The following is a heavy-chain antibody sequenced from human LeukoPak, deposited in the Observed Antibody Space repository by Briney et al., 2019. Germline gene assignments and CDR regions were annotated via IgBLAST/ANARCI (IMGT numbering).Heavy chain of an antibody. D-gene: IGHD1-26*01. Sequence: SVKVSCKASGYTFTSYGISWVRQAPGQGLEWMGWISSYNGNTNYAQKLQGRVTITADESTSTAYMEPSSLRSEDTAVYYCARDRAVQRDGLSGRALGYFDYWGQGTLVTVSS. CDR2: ISSYNGNT. CDR3: ARDRAVQRDGLSGRALGYFDY. CDR1: GYTFTSYG. V-gene: IGHV1-18*01. J-gene: IGHJ4*02.